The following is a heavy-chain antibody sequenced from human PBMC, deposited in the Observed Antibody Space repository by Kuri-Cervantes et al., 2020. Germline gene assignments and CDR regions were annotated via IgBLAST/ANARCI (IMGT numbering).Heavy chain of an antibody. CDR3: ARLPDLGGSLGY. CDR2: ISDRGGST. J-gene: IGHJ4*02. D-gene: IGHD3-16*01. V-gene: IGHV3-23*01. Sequence: GESLKISCAASGFTFKLYVMNWVRQAPGKGLEWVSGISDRGGSTYYADPVKGRFTISRDNAKNSLYLQMNSLRAEDTAVYYCARLPDLGGSLGYWGQGTLVTVSS. CDR1: GFTFKLYV.